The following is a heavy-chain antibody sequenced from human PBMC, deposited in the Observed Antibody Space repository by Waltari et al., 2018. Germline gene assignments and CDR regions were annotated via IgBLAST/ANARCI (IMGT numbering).Heavy chain of an antibody. D-gene: IGHD3-10*01. Sequence: QVQLVQSGAEVKKPGSSVKVSCKASGGTFSSYAISWVRQAPGQGLEWMGGIIPIFGTANYAQKFQGRVTITADESTSTAYMELSSLRSEDTAVYYCASFTPGGLGEFRPASFDYWGQGTLVTVSS. J-gene: IGHJ4*02. CDR1: GGTFSSYA. CDR2: IIPIFGTA. V-gene: IGHV1-69*01. CDR3: ASFTPGGLGEFRPASFDY.